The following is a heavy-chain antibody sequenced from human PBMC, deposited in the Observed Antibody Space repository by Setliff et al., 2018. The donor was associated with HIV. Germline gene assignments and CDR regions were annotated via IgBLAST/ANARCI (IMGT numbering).Heavy chain of an antibody. J-gene: IGHJ6*02. D-gene: IGHD3-22*01. CDR1: GFTFISYS. Sequence: GGSLRLSCAASGFTFISYSMNWVRQAPGKGLEWVSSISSSSSYIYYADSVKGRFTISRDNAKNSLYLQMTSLRAEDTAVYYCATTIGMIVEGMDVWGQGTTVTVSS. CDR3: ATTIGMIVEGMDV. V-gene: IGHV3-21*01. CDR2: ISSSSSYI.